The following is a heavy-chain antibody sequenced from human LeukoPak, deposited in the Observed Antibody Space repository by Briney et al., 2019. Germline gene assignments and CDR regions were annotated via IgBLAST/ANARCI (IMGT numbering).Heavy chain of an antibody. V-gene: IGHV3-30*02. CDR3: AEARYFDWLTSDY. Sequence: PGRSLRLSCAASGFTFSSYGMHWVRQAPGKGLEWVAFIRYDGSNKYYADSVKGRFTISRDNSKNTLYLQMNSLRAEDTAVYYCAEARYFDWLTSDYWGQGTLVTVSS. D-gene: IGHD3-9*01. J-gene: IGHJ4*02. CDR1: GFTFSSYG. CDR2: IRYDGSNK.